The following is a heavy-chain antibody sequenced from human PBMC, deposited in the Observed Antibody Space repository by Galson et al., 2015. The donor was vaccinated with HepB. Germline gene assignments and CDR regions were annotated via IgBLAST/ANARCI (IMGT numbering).Heavy chain of an antibody. CDR2: IRYDEYEY. J-gene: IGHJ4*02. CDR1: GFSFSDYW. V-gene: IGHV3-7*03. CDR3: VRDRTYKGGNFFDF. Sequence: SLRLSCAASGFSFSDYWMSRIRQAPGKRPEWVANIRYDEYEYYYADFVKGRFTISRDNARNSVFLQMSSLRRDDTALYYCVRDRTYKGGNFFDFWGQGALVTVSS. D-gene: IGHD3-10*01.